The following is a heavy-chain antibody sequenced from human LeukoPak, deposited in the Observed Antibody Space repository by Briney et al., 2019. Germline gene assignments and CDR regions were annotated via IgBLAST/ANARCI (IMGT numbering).Heavy chain of an antibody. V-gene: IGHV1-2*02. CDR1: GYTFTGYY. Sequence: ASVKVSCKASGYTFTGYYMHWVRQAPGQGLEWMGWINPNSGGTNYAQKLQGRVTMTTDTSTSTAYVELRSLRSDDTAVYYCARDTELLWFGESRHGDYWGQGTLVTVSS. CDR2: INPNSGGT. CDR3: ARDTELLWFGESRHGDY. J-gene: IGHJ4*02. D-gene: IGHD3-10*01.